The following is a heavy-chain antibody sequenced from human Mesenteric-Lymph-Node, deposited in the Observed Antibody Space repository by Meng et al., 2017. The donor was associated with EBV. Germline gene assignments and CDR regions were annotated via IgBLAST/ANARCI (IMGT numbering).Heavy chain of an antibody. D-gene: IGHD3-22*01. CDR1: GGSTSRWSW. CDR2: IYHSGST. J-gene: IGHJ4*02. CDR3: ARCYYYDSSGNFDY. Sequence: GRLQEAGPGLVKPSGTLSLTCAVAGGSTSRWSWWSWVRQPPGKGLEWIGEIYHSGSTNYNPSLKSRVTISVDKSKNQLSLKLSSVTAADTAVYYCARCYYYDSSGNFDYWGQGTLVTVSS. V-gene: IGHV4-4*02.